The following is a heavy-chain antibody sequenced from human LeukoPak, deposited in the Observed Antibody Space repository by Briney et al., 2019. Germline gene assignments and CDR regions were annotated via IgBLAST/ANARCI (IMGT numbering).Heavy chain of an antibody. Sequence: SVKVSCKASGGTFSSYAISWVRQAPGQGLEWMGGIIPIFGTANYAQKFQGRVTITADESTSTAYMELSSLRSEDTAVYYCARRRNYYGSGSYYNVPLDYNWFDPWGQGTLVTVSS. V-gene: IGHV1-69*13. CDR2: IIPIFGTA. CDR3: ARRRNYYGSGSYYNVPLDYNWFDP. J-gene: IGHJ5*02. D-gene: IGHD3-10*01. CDR1: GGTFSSYA.